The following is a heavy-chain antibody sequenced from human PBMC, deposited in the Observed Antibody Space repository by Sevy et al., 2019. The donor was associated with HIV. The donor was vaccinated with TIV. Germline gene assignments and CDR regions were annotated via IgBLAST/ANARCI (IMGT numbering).Heavy chain of an antibody. J-gene: IGHJ3*02. CDR3: ARPVGGSEADDAFDI. D-gene: IGHD1-26*01. CDR1: GYSFTSYW. CDR2: IYPGDSDT. Sequence: GESLKISCKGSGYSFTSYWIGWVRQMPGKGLEWMGIIYPGDSDTRYSPSFQGQVTISADKSISTAYLQWSSLKASDTAMYYCARPVGGSEADDAFDIWGQGTMVTVSS. V-gene: IGHV5-51*01.